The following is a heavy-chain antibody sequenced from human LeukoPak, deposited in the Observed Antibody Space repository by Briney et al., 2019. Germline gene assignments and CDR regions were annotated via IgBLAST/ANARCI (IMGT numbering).Heavy chain of an antibody. J-gene: IGHJ4*02. Sequence: GGSLRLSCAASGFTFSSYWMSWVRQAPGKGLEWVANIKQDGSEKYYVDSVKGRFTIHRDNAKNSLYLQMNSLRAEDTAVYYCASSRIQLWLLDVDYWGQGTLVTVSS. CDR2: IKQDGSEK. CDR1: GFTFSSYW. D-gene: IGHD5-18*01. CDR3: ASSRIQLWLLDVDY. V-gene: IGHV3-7*01.